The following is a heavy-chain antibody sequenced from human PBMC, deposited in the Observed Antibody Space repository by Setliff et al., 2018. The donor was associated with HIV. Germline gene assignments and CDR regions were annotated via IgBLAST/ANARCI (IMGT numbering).Heavy chain of an antibody. Sequence: GASVKVSCKAPGGTFSSYALSWVRQARGQGPEWLGGIIPVFGMTDYAQNFQGRLTITADTSTSTAYMELLSLRSEDTAIYYCATQTVAVGAPGYFDSWGQGTLVTVSS. CDR1: GGTFSSYA. J-gene: IGHJ4*02. D-gene: IGHD2-15*01. CDR3: ATQTVAVGAPGYFDS. V-gene: IGHV1-69*10. CDR2: IIPVFGMT.